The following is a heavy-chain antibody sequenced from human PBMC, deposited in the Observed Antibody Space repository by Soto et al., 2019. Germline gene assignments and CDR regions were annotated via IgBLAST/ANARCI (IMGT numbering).Heavy chain of an antibody. CDR1: GGSISSGGYY. Sequence: QVQLQESGPGLVRHSQTLSLTCTVSGGSISSGGYYWSWIRQRPGKGLEWIGYIYYSGTTYYNPSLKSRVTISVDTSKNQFSLKLSSVTAADTAVFYCASLSGGTFGSWGQGTLVTVSS. CDR2: IYYSGTT. J-gene: IGHJ4*02. D-gene: IGHD3-10*01. V-gene: IGHV4-31*03. CDR3: ASLSGGTFGS.